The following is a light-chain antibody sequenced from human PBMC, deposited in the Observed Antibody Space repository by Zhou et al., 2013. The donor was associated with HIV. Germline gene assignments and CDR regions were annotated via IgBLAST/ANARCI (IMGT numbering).Light chain of an antibody. J-gene: IGKJ1*01. CDR2: DAS. CDR1: QSVSSN. V-gene: IGKV3-15*01. Sequence: EIVMTQSPATVSVSPGERATLSCRASQSVSSNLAWYQQKPGQAPRLLFYDASMRATGIPARFSGSGSGTEFTLTISTMQSEDLAIYYCQQYNNWLRTFGQGTKVEI. CDR3: QQYNNWLRT.